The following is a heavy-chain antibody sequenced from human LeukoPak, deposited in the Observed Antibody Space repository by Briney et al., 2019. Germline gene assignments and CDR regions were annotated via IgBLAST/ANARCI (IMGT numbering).Heavy chain of an antibody. CDR2: ISYDGSNK. Sequence: PGRSLRLSCAASGFTFSSYGMHWVRQAPGKGLEWVAVISYDGSNKYYADSVKGRFTISRDNSKNTLYLQMNSLKTEDTAVYYCARGYQLLTRGYYYYYMDVWGKGTTVTVSS. CDR1: GFTFSSYG. D-gene: IGHD2-2*01. V-gene: IGHV3-30*03. CDR3: ARGYQLLTRGYYYYYMDV. J-gene: IGHJ6*03.